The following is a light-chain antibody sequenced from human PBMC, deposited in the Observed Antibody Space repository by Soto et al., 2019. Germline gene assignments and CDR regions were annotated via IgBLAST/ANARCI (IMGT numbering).Light chain of an antibody. CDR3: QQYNNWPV. Sequence: EIVMTQSPATLSVSPGERATLSCRASQSVSSNLAWYQQKPGQAPTLVIYGASARATGIPARFSGSVSGTAFTLTISSLQSEDFAVYYCQQYNNWPVFGGGTKVEIK. CDR2: GAS. CDR1: QSVSSN. J-gene: IGKJ4*01. V-gene: IGKV3-15*01.